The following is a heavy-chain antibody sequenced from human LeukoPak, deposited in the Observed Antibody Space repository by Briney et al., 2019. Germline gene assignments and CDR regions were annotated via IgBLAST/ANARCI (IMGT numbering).Heavy chain of an antibody. V-gene: IGHV4-59*12. D-gene: IGHD6-19*01. CDR2: IYYSGST. CDR3: ARVFGWRVYYSYYYMDV. Sequence: NTSETLSLTCTVSGGSISSYQWSWIRQPPGKGLEWIGYIYYSGSTDYNPSLKSRVTISVDTSKNQFSLKLNSVTAADTALYYCARVFGWRVYYSYYYMDVWGKGTTVTVSS. J-gene: IGHJ6*03. CDR1: GGSISSYQ.